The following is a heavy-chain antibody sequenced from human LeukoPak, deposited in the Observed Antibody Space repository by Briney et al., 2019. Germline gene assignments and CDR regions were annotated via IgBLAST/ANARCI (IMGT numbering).Heavy chain of an antibody. D-gene: IGHD1-26*01. CDR3: ARCKGIPFSGSYDY. CDR1: GFTVSSNY. J-gene: IGHJ4*02. V-gene: IGHV3-53*01. Sequence: PGGSLRLSCAASGFTVSSNYMSWVRQAPGKGLEWVSVIYSGGSTYYADSVKGRFTITRDNSKNTLYLQMNSLRAEDTAVYYCARCKGIPFSGSYDYWGQGTLVTVSS. CDR2: IYSGGST.